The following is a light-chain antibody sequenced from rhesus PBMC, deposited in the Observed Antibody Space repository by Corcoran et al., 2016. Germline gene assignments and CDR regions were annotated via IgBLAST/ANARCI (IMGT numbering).Light chain of an antibody. Sequence: IVMTQTPLFLPVTPGEPASISCRSSQSLLDSNDGNTYLDWYLQKPGQSPQLLIYEVSNRASGVPDRFSGGGADTDFTLKISRVEAEDVGVYYCMQVLAFPLTFGPGTKLDI. CDR2: EVS. V-gene: IGKV2-104*02. CDR1: QSLLDSNDGNTY. J-gene: IGKJ3*01. CDR3: MQVLAFPLT.